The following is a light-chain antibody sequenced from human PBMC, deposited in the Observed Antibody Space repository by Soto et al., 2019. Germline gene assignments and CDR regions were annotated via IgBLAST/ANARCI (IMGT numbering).Light chain of an antibody. CDR1: SSDVGGYNY. Sequence: QSALTQPASVSGSPGQSITISCTGTSSDVGGYNYVSWHQQHPGKAPKLMIYDVSNRPSGVSNRFSGSKSGNTASLTISGLQAEDEADYYCSSYTSSSGRVFGTGTKVTVL. CDR3: SSYTSSSGRV. J-gene: IGLJ1*01. V-gene: IGLV2-14*01. CDR2: DVS.